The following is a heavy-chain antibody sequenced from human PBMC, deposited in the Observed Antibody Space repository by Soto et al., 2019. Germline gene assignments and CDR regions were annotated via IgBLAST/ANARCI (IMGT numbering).Heavy chain of an antibody. CDR3: ARDRTAGMDYYYYYGMDV. Sequence: GGSLRLSCAASGFTFSSYSMNWVRQAPGKGLEWVSSISSSSYIYYADLVKGRFTISRDNAKNSLYLQMNSLRAEDTAVFYCARDRTAGMDYYYYYGMDVWGQGTTVTVSS. V-gene: IGHV3-21*01. J-gene: IGHJ6*02. CDR1: GFTFSSYS. CDR2: ISSSSYI. D-gene: IGHD6-13*01.